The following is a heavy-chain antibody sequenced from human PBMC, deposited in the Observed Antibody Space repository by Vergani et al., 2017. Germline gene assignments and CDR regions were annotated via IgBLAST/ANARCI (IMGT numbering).Heavy chain of an antibody. J-gene: IGHJ4*02. Sequence: QVQLVESGGGVFQRGGSLRLSCATSGFTLSNYDMQWIRQGPGKGLEFVAFIQFDGSNQYYADSVKGRFTLSRDFSKNTLYLQMNSLRTDDTATYYCAKHFSGWGIDYWGQGTQVIVSS. CDR1: GFTLSNYD. CDR2: IQFDGSNQ. D-gene: IGHD6-19*01. V-gene: IGHV3-30*02. CDR3: AKHFSGWGIDY.